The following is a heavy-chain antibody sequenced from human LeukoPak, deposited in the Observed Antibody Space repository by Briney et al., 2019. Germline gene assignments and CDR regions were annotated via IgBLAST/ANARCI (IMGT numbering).Heavy chain of an antibody. D-gene: IGHD3-16*02. CDR2: ITSSSSYI. CDR1: GFTFSSYS. V-gene: IGHV3-21*01. CDR3: ARGGYLNGIYDY. Sequence: AGSLRLXCAASGFTFSSYSMNWVRQAPGKGREWVSSITSSSSYIYYADSVRVRFTIARDNAKNSLYLQMNSLRAEDTAVYYCARGGYLNGIYDYWGQGTLVTVSS. J-gene: IGHJ4*02.